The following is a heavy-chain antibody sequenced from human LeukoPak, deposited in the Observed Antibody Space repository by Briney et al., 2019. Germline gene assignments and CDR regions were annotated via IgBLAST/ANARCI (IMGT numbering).Heavy chain of an antibody. V-gene: IGHV7-4-1*02. Sequence: ASVKVSCKASGYTFTSYAMNWVRQAPGQGLEWMGWINTNTGNPTYAQGFTGRFVFSLDTSDSTAYLQISSLKAEDTAVYYCARLSGTTGPYNWFDPWGQGTLVTVSS. CDR3: ARLSGTTGPYNWFDP. J-gene: IGHJ5*02. CDR2: INTNTGNP. D-gene: IGHD1-26*01. CDR1: GYTFTSYA.